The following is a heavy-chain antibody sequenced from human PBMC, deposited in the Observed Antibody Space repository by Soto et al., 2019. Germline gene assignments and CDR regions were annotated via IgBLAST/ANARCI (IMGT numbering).Heavy chain of an antibody. CDR2: INHSGST. CDR3: ARVSGIYYYGMDV. J-gene: IGHJ6*02. D-gene: IGHD3-10*01. CDR1: GGSFSGYY. V-gene: IGHV4-34*01. Sequence: QVQLQQWGAGLLKPSATLSLTCAVFGGSFSGYYWSWIRQPPGKGLEWIGEINHSGSTNYNPSLKCRVTISVDTSKNQFSLKLSSVTAADTAVYYCARVSGIYYYGMDVWGQGTTVTVSS.